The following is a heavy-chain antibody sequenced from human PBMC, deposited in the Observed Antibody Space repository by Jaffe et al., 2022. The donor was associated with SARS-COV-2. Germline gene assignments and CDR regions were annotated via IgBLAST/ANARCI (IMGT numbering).Heavy chain of an antibody. J-gene: IGHJ4*02. CDR1: GFTFSSYW. V-gene: IGHV3-7*01. CDR3: ARKRPTYIDY. Sequence: EVQLVESGGGLVQPGGSLRLSCAASGFTFSSYWMSWFRQAPEKGLEWVANINLDDTEKYYVDSVRGRFTISRDNAKNSLYLQMNSLRTEDTAVYYCARKRPTYIDYWGQGILVTVSS. D-gene: IGHD6-6*01. CDR2: INLDDTEK.